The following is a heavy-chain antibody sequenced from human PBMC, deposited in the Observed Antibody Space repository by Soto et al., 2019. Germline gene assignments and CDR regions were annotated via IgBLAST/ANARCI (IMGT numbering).Heavy chain of an antibody. Sequence: SKTLSLTCTVSGDSIGGVGYWSWIRQFPGXGLEWIGCISSSRSTYYNPALNNRISLSLDTSQNQFSLKLLSVTAADTAIYYCARSGVTGIVIPSHWFDPWGQGTLVTVS. CDR1: GDSIGGVGY. CDR2: ISSSRST. D-gene: IGHD2-21*02. CDR3: ARSGVTGIVIPSHWFDP. V-gene: IGHV4-31*03. J-gene: IGHJ5*02.